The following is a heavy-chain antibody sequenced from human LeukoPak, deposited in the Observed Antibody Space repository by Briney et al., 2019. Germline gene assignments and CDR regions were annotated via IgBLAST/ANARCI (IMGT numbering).Heavy chain of an antibody. D-gene: IGHD2/OR15-2a*01. CDR3: ARDQSQYLYYCLDV. CDR1: GGSISSYY. J-gene: IGHJ6*02. V-gene: IGHV4-59*01. CDR2: IYYSGST. Sequence: PSESLSLTCTVSGGSISSYYWSWIRQPPGKGLEWIGYIYYSGSTNYNASLTNRVTISVDTSKNQFSLKLSSVTAADTAVYYCARDQSQYLYYCLDVWGQGTTVTVSS.